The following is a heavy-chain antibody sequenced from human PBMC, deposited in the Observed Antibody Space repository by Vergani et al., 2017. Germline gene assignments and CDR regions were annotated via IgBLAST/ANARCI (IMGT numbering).Heavy chain of an antibody. V-gene: IGHV1-2*02. Sequence: QVQLVQSGAEVKKPGASVKVSCKASGYTFTGYYIHWVRQARVQGLEWMGWINPNSGGTNYAQKFQGRVTMTRDTSSSTAYMELSRLMSDATAVYYCARGRQGSIDYWDQGILVTVSS. J-gene: IGHJ4*02. CDR3: ARGRQGSIDY. CDR1: GYTFTGYY. D-gene: IGHD1-26*01. CDR2: INPNSGGT.